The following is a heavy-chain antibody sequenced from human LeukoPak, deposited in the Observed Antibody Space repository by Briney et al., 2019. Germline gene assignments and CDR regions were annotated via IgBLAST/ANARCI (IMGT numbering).Heavy chain of an antibody. Sequence: GASVKVSCKASGGTFSSYAISWVRQAPGQGLEWMGGIIPIFGTANYAQKFQGRVTITADESTSTAYMELSSLRSEDTAVYYCASFFPDYYYYMDVWGKGTTVTVSS. CDR3: ASFFPDYYYYMDV. CDR2: IIPIFGTA. J-gene: IGHJ6*03. CDR1: GGTFSSYA. V-gene: IGHV1-69*13.